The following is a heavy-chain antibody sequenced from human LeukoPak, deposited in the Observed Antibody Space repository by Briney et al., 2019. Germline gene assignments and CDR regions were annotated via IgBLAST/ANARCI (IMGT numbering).Heavy chain of an antibody. CDR2: IIPIFGTT. Sequence: SVKVSCKASGGTFSSYAISWVRQAPGQGFEWMGGIIPIFGTTNYAQKFQGRVTITADESTSTAYMELSSLRSEDTAVYYCARDTVVVPALYAFDIWGQGTMVTVSS. CDR3: ARDTVVVPALYAFDI. CDR1: GGTFSSYA. J-gene: IGHJ3*02. D-gene: IGHD2-2*01. V-gene: IGHV1-69*13.